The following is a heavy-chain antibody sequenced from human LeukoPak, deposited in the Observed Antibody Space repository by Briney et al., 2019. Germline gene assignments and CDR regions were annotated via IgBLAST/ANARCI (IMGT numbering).Heavy chain of an antibody. CDR1: GFTFSRYS. V-gene: IGHV3-64*01. J-gene: IGHJ4*02. CDR2: ISNNGGST. D-gene: IGHD6-6*01. Sequence: GGSLRLSCAASGFTFSRYSMHWVRQAPGKGLEYVSAISNNGGSTYYAKSVKGRFTISRDNSKNTLYLQMGSLRAEDMAVYYCAGMSIAAREADYWGQGTLVTASS. CDR3: AGMSIAAREADY.